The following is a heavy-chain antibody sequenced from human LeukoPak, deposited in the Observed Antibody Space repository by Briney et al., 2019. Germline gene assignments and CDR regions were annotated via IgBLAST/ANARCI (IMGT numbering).Heavy chain of an antibody. CDR2: IYYTGTT. J-gene: IGHJ3*01. D-gene: IGHD3-16*01. CDR3: ARRWVYDKRAFDA. Sequence: SETLSLTCTVSGGSISGTYYWRWIRQPPGKGLEWIGYIYYTGTTDSNPSLKSRVTISLDTSKNQFSLNLSSVTAADTAVYYCARRWVYDKRAFDAWGQGTMVSVSS. CDR1: GGSISGTYY. V-gene: IGHV4-59*08.